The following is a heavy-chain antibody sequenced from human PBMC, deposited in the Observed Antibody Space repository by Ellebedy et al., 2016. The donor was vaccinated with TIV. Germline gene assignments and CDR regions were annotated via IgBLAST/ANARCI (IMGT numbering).Heavy chain of an antibody. CDR1: GGYLRTYY. Sequence: SETLSLXXTVSGGYLRTYYWSWIRQSPGKGLEWIGYIYYSGSTDYNPSLKSRVTISVDTSKNQFSLNLTSVTAADTAVYYCARDERWLVLRNWGQGTLATVSA. CDR3: ARDERWLVLRN. V-gene: IGHV4-59*01. J-gene: IGHJ4*02. D-gene: IGHD4-23*01. CDR2: IYYSGST.